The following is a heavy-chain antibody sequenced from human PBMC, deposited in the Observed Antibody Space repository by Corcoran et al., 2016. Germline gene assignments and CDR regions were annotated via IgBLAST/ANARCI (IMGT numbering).Heavy chain of an antibody. D-gene: IGHD2-15*01. CDR3: ARHIVVVVAATGWFDP. V-gene: IGHV4-39*01. Sequence: QLQLQESGPGLVKPSETLSLTCTVSGGSISSSSYYWGWIRQPPGKGLEWIGSIYYSGSTYYNPSLKSRVTISVDTSKNQFSLKLSSVTAADTAVYYCARHIVVVVAATGWFDPWGQGTLVTVSS. CDR2: IYYSGST. CDR1: GGSISSSSYY. J-gene: IGHJ5*02.